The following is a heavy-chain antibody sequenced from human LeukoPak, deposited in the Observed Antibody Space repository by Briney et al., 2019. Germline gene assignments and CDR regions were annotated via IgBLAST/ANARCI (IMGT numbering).Heavy chain of an antibody. V-gene: IGHV4-30-4*08. CDR3: ARARSDYDFWSGHYTFDY. D-gene: IGHD3-3*01. J-gene: IGHJ4*02. Sequence: PSQTLSLTCTVSGGSISSGDYYSSWIRQPPGKGLEWIVYVYYSGSTYYNPSLRSRITISVDTSKNQFSLKLSSVTAADTAVYYCARARSDYDFWSGHYTFDYWGQGTLVTVSS. CDR1: GGSISSGDYY. CDR2: VYYSGST.